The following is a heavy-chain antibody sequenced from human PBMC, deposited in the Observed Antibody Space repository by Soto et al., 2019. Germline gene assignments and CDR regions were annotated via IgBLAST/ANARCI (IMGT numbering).Heavy chain of an antibody. CDR3: VMGRCSNGVCNLDYYGMDV. Sequence: ASVKVSCKASGSSFTDYSIHWLRQAPGRGLEWMGWIKTDSGGTHHAQTFQRRVTMTRDMSIRTVYMELRGLRSDDTAVYYCVMGRCSNGVCNLDYYGMDVWGQGTTVTVSS. V-gene: IGHV1-2*02. D-gene: IGHD2-8*01. J-gene: IGHJ6*02. CDR2: IKTDSGGT. CDR1: GSSFTDYS.